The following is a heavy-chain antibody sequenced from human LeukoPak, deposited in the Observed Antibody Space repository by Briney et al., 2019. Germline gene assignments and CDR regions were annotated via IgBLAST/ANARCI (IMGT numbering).Heavy chain of an antibody. Sequence: PSETLSLTCTVSGDSISSYYWSWIRQPPGKGLEWIGYIYYSGSTNYNPSLKSRVTISVDSSKNQFSLKLNSVTAADTAVYYCARRRSLPTYLDYWGQGTLSPSPQ. D-gene: IGHD3-10*01. CDR3: ARRRSLPTYLDY. CDR1: GDSISSYY. V-gene: IGHV4-59*01. J-gene: IGHJ4*02. CDR2: IYYSGST.